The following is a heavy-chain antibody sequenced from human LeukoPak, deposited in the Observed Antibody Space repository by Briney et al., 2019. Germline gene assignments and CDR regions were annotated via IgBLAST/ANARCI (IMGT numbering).Heavy chain of an antibody. CDR1: GFTFSSYG. D-gene: IGHD3-22*01. Sequence: GSLRLSCAASGFTFSSYGMRWVRQAPVKGLEWVAVIWYDGSNKYYADSVKGRFTISRDNSKNTVYLQLNSLRAEDTAIYYCATDYYDRSGDYTVDYWGQGTLVTVSS. CDR2: IWYDGSNK. J-gene: IGHJ4*02. CDR3: ATDYYDRSGDYTVDY. V-gene: IGHV3-33*01.